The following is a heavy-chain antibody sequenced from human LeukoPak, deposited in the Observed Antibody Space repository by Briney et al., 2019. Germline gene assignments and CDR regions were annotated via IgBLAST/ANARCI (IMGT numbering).Heavy chain of an antibody. CDR3: AKDTLTHDYGIDPPENQLDY. V-gene: IGHV3-53*05. CDR1: GFTVSSNY. Sequence: GGSLRLSCAASGFTVSSNYMSWVRQAPGKGLEWVSVIYSGGSTYYADSVKGRFTISRDNSKNSLYLQVNSLRTEDTALYYCAKDTLTHDYGIDPPENQLDYWGQGTLVTVSS. D-gene: IGHD4-17*01. J-gene: IGHJ4*02. CDR2: IYSGGST.